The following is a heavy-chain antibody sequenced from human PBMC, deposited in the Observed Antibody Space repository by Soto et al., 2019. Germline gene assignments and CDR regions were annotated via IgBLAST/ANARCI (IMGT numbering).Heavy chain of an antibody. D-gene: IGHD4-4*01. Sequence: EVQLVESGGGLVQPGGSLRLSCAASGFTLSSYSMNWVRQAPGKGLEWVSYISSSSNTIYYADSVKGRFTISRDNAKNSLYLQMNSLRDADTAVYYCAREGSNLNWFDPWGQGTLVTVSS. CDR3: AREGSNLNWFDP. V-gene: IGHV3-48*02. CDR2: ISSSSNTI. J-gene: IGHJ5*02. CDR1: GFTLSSYS.